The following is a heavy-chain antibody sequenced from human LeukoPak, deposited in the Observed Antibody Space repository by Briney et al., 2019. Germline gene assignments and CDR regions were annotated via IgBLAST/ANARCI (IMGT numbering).Heavy chain of an antibody. V-gene: IGHV3-23*01. Sequence: GGSLRLSCAASGVTFSSYVVRWVRQAPGKGLEWVSAISGIGGSTYYADSVPGRFTISRDTSMNTLYLQMNTLRAEDTAVYYCAKDLQRSDGGNYLTFGCYFDYWGQGTLVTVSS. D-gene: IGHD4-23*01. J-gene: IGHJ4*02. CDR3: AKDLQRSDGGNYLTFGCYFDY. CDR1: GVTFSSYV. CDR2: ISGIGGST.